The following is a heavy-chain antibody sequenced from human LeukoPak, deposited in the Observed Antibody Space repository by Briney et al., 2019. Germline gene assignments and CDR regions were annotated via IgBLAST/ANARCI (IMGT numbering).Heavy chain of an antibody. CDR2: IYSGGST. J-gene: IGHJ4*02. CDR3: ASAGYYYDSSGSTHPRSFDY. CDR1: GFTVSSNY. Sequence: GGSLRLSCAASGFTVSSNYMSWVRQAPGKGLEWVSVIYSGGSTYYADSVKGRFTISRDNSKNTLYLKMNSLRAEDTVVYYCASAGYYYDSSGSTHPRSFDYWGQGTLVTVSS. D-gene: IGHD3-22*01. V-gene: IGHV3-53*01.